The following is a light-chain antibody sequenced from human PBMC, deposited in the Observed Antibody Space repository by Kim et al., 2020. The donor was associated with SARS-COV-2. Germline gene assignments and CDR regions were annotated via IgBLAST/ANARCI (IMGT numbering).Light chain of an antibody. V-gene: IGKV2-28*01. CDR2: LGS. J-gene: IGKJ4*01. Sequence: PASISCRSSQSLIHSNGYNYLDWYLQKPGQSPQLLIDLGSNRASGVPDRFSGSGTGTDFTLKISRVEADDVGIYYCMQALQTPLTFGGGTKVDIK. CDR1: QSLIHSNGYNY. CDR3: MQALQTPLT.